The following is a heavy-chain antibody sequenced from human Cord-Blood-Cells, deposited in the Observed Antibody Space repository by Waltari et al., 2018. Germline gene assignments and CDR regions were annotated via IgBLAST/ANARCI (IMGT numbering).Heavy chain of an antibody. CDR1: GYSISSGYY. J-gene: IGHJ4*02. D-gene: IGHD3-16*02. CDR2: IYHSGST. CDR3: ARVTLYRWYYFDY. V-gene: IGHV4-38-2*01. Sequence: QVQLQESGPGLVKPSETLSLTCAVSGYSISSGYYWGWIRQPPGKGLEWIGSIYHSGSTYYNPSLKSRVTISVDTPKNQFSLKLSSVTAADTAVYYCARVTLYRWYYFDYWGQGTLVTVSS.